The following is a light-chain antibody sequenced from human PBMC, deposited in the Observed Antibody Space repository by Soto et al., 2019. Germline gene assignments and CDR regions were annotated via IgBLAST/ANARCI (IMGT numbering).Light chain of an antibody. CDR2: GAS. Sequence: EIVMTQSPATLAVSPGERAALSCRASESVSSIFAWYQQKPGQAPRLLIYGASSRATGTPARFSGSGSGTEFTLTISSLHSEDFAVYYCQQYNNLPYTFGLGTKLEMK. V-gene: IGKV3-15*01. J-gene: IGKJ2*01. CDR3: QQYNNLPYT. CDR1: ESVSSI.